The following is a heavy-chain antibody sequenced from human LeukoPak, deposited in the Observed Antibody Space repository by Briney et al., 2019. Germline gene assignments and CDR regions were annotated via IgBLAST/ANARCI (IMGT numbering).Heavy chain of an antibody. J-gene: IGHJ4*02. Sequence: PSETLSLTCAVSPLSVTNYYWSWIRQPPGKGLERIGYIYYTGNTNYNPSLKSRVTLSLDTSKNQFSLRLNSVTATDTAVYYCARHASYFYSSPYADWGQGTLVTVSS. CDR2: IYYTGNT. CDR1: PLSVTNYY. V-gene: IGHV4-59*08. CDR3: ARHASYFYSSPYAD. D-gene: IGHD3-22*01.